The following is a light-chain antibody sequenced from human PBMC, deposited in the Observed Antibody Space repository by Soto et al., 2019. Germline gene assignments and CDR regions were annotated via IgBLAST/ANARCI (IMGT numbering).Light chain of an antibody. CDR2: GAS. Sequence: TVLTQSPAILSLSPGDRATLSCRASPSVTSRYLAWYQQKPGQAPRLLIDGASTRATGIPDRFSGSGSETDFTLTISRVEPEDSAVFYCQQYGSSRWSFGPWTKLEV. J-gene: IGKJ1*01. V-gene: IGKV3-20*01. CDR1: PSVTSRY. CDR3: QQYGSSRWS.